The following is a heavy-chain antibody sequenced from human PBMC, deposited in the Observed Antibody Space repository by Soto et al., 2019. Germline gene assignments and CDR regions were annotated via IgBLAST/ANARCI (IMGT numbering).Heavy chain of an antibody. Sequence: SETLSLTCTVSGGSISSYYWSWIRQPPGKGLEWIGYIYYSGSTNYNPSLKSRVTISVDTSKNQFSLKLSSVTAADTAVYYCARDLHNWNFHYYYYMDVWGKGTTVTVSS. CDR3: ARDLHNWNFHYYYYMDV. CDR1: GGSISSYY. J-gene: IGHJ6*03. CDR2: IYYSGST. D-gene: IGHD1-7*01. V-gene: IGHV4-59*01.